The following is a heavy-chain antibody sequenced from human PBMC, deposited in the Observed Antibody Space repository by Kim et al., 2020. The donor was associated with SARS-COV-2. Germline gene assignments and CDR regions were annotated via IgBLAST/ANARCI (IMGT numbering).Heavy chain of an antibody. CDR3: ARQYSSSWYNGYYFDY. D-gene: IGHD6-13*01. Sequence: GESLKISCKGSGYSFTSYWISWVRQMPGKGLEWMGRIDPSGSYTNYSPSFQGHVTISADKSISTAYLQWSSLKASDTAMYYCARQYSSSWYNGYYFDYWGQGTLVTVSS. V-gene: IGHV5-10-1*01. CDR1: GYSFTSYW. J-gene: IGHJ4*02. CDR2: IDPSGSYT.